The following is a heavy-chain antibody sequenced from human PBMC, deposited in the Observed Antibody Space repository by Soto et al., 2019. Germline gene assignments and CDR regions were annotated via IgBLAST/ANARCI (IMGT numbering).Heavy chain of an antibody. CDR3: ARVRFGELV. V-gene: IGHV3-23*01. J-gene: IGHJ4*02. Sequence: EVQLLESGGGLVQPGGSLRLSCAASGFTFSSYAMSWVRQAPGKGLEWVSIIGVGGGDRYYPESVKGRFTISRDNSRDTLYREMNSLRDEDTAVYYCARVRFGELVWGQGNLVTVSS. CDR1: GFTFSSYA. D-gene: IGHD3-10*01. CDR2: IGVGGGDR.